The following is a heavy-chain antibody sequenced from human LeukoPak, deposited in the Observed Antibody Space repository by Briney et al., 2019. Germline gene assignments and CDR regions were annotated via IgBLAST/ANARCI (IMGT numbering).Heavy chain of an antibody. Sequence: SETLSLTCAVYGGSFSGYYWSWIRQPPGKGLEWIGEINHSGSTNYNPSLKSRVTISVDTSKNQFSLKLSSVTAADTAVYFCGRDDADVKNYGIQYWGQGTLVTVSS. J-gene: IGHJ4*02. CDR1: GGSFSGYY. CDR2: INHSGST. CDR3: GRDDADVKNYGIQY. D-gene: IGHD5-24*01. V-gene: IGHV4-34*01.